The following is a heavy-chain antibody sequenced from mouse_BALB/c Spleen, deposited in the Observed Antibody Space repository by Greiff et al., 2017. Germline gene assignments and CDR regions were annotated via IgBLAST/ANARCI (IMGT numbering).Heavy chain of an antibody. V-gene: IGHV3-6*02. J-gene: IGHJ3*01. Sequence: EVQLQESGPGLVKPSQSLSLTCSVTGYSITSGYYWNWIRQFPGNKLEWMGYISYDGSNNYNPSLKNRISITRDTSKNQFFLKLNSVTTEDTATYYCAALIYYGYDWFAYWGQGTLVTVSA. CDR2: ISYDGSN. CDR1: GYSITSGYY. CDR3: AALIYYGYDWFAY. D-gene: IGHD2-2*01.